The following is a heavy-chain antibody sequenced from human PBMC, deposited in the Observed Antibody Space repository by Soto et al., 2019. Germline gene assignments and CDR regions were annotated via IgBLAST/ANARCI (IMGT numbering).Heavy chain of an antibody. CDR3: ARDEMVRGVIITSGYGMDV. Sequence: QVQLVQSGAEVKKPGASVKVSCKASGYTFTSYAMHWVRQAPGQRLEWMGWINAGNGNTKYSQKFQGRVTITRDTSASTAYMELSCLRSEDTAVYYCARDEMVRGVIITSGYGMDVWGQGTTVTVSS. CDR1: GYTFTSYA. J-gene: IGHJ6*02. D-gene: IGHD3-10*01. CDR2: INAGNGNT. V-gene: IGHV1-3*01.